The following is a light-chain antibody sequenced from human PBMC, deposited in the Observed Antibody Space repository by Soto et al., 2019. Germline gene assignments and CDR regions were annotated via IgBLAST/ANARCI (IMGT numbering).Light chain of an antibody. J-gene: IGLJ2*01. Sequence: QSVLTQPASVSGSPGQSITISCTGTSSDVGGYNYVSWYQQHPGKAPKLMIYDVSNRPSVVSNRFSGSKSGNTASLTISGLQAEDEADYYCSSYTSSSTLVVFGGGTKLTVL. V-gene: IGLV2-14*01. CDR3: SSYTSSSTLVV. CDR2: DVS. CDR1: SSDVGGYNY.